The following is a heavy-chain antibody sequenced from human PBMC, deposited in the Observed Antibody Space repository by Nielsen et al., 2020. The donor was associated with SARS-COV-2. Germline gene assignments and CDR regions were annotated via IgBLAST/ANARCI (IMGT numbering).Heavy chain of an antibody. J-gene: IGHJ6*02. V-gene: IGHV4-59*13. CDR1: GGSISSYY. CDR2: IYYSGST. D-gene: IGHD2-15*01. Sequence: SETLSLTCTVSGGSISSYYWSWIRQPPGKGLEWIGYIYYSGSTNYNPSLKSRVTISVDTSKNQFSLKLSSVTAADTAVYYCARYSCSGGSCFYYYYGMDVWGQGTTVTVSS. CDR3: ARYSCSGGSCFYYYYGMDV.